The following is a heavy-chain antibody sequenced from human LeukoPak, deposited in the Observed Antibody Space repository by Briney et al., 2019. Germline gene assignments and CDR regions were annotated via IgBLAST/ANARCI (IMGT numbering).Heavy chain of an antibody. CDR2: IYYSGST. J-gene: IGHJ4*02. D-gene: IGHD2-2*02. CDR1: GGSIGSSSYY. Sequence: SETLSLTCTVSGGSIGSSSYYWGWIRQPPGKGLEWIGSIYYSGSTYYNPSLKSRVTISVDTSKNQFSLKLSSVTAADTAVYYCARLVAGDIVVVPAAIWSFDYWGQGTLVTVSS. CDR3: ARLVAGDIVVVPAAIWSFDY. V-gene: IGHV4-39*01.